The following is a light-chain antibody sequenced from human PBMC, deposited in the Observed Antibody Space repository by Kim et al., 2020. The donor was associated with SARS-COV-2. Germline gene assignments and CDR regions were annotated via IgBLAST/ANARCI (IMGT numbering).Light chain of an antibody. CDR2: GAS. CDR1: QSISSN. J-gene: IGKJ2*01. V-gene: IGKV3-15*01. CDR3: QQYDNWPPYT. Sequence: GSPGDRATLSCRASQSISSNLAWYQQRPGQAPRLLIYGASNRATGIPARFSGTGSGTDFTLTISSLQSEDFAVYYCQQYDNWPPYTFGQGTKLEI.